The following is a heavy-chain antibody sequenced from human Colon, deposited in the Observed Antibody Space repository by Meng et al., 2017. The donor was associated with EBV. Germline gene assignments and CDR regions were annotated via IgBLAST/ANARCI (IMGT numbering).Heavy chain of an antibody. V-gene: IGHV4-30-4*01. CDR1: GGSISSGDYY. J-gene: IGHJ5*02. CDR3: ARDRKHYGERGWFDP. Sequence: QVQLAGAGPGLVPPSQTLSSTCTVSGGSISSGDYYCSWIRQPPGKGLEWIGYIYYSGSTYSNASLKSRVTISIDRSKNQFSLKLSSVTAADTAVYYCARDRKHYGERGWFDPWGQGTLVTVSS. CDR2: IYYSGST. D-gene: IGHD4-17*01.